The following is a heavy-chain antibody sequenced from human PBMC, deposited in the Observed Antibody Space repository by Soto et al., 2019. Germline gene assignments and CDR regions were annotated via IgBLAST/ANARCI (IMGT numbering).Heavy chain of an antibody. Sequence: VQLVESGGGVVQPGRSLRLSCGASGLTFSTYGFHWVRQAPGKGLEWVAVISNDVRNIHYAESVKGRFTISRDNSKHTLYLQMNSLRPNDTAVYYCVKDSLGGMTPVFMPGPDWGQGTLVTVSS. CDR3: VKDSLGGMTPVFMPGPD. V-gene: IGHV3-30*18. CDR2: ISNDVRNI. D-gene: IGHD2-2*01. J-gene: IGHJ4*02. CDR1: GLTFSTYG.